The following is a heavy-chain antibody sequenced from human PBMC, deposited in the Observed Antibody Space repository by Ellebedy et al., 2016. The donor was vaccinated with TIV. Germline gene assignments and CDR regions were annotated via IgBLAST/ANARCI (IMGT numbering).Heavy chain of an antibody. CDR3: ARGHYYDSSGYPFDY. V-gene: IGHV4-59*01. CDR2: IYYSGST. CDR1: GGSISSYY. D-gene: IGHD3-22*01. J-gene: IGHJ4*02. Sequence: SETLSLTXTVSGGSISSYYWSWIRQPPGKGLEWIGYIYYSGSTNYNPSLKSRVTISVDTSKNQFSLKLSSVTAADTAVYYCARGHYYDSSGYPFDYWGQGTLVTVSS.